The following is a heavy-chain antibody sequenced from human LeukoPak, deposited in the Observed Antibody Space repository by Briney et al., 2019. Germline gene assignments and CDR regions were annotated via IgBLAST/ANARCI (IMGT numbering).Heavy chain of an antibody. CDR1: GGTFNSYA. J-gene: IGHJ4*02. D-gene: IGHD6-13*01. CDR3: ARDLRRGSSSWYVSGGDY. CDR2: IIPIFATA. Sequence: SVKVSCKASGGTFNSYAITWVRQAPGQGLEWMGGIIPIFATADYAQKLQGRVTMTTDTSTSTACMELRSLRSDDTAVYYCARDLRRGSSSWYVSGGDYWGQGTLVTVSS. V-gene: IGHV1-69*05.